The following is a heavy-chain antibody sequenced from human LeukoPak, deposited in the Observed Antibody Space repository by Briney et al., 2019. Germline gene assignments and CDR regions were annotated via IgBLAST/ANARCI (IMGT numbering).Heavy chain of an antibody. D-gene: IGHD3-3*01. CDR3: ASDHDFWSGYDY. CDR2: MNPNSGNT. Sequence: GASVKVSCKASGYTFTSYDINWVRRATGQGLEWMGWMNPNSGNTGYAQKFQGRVTMTRNTSISTAYMELSSLRSEDTAVYYCASDHDFWSGYDYSGQGTLVTVSS. V-gene: IGHV1-8*01. CDR1: GYTFTSYD. J-gene: IGHJ4*02.